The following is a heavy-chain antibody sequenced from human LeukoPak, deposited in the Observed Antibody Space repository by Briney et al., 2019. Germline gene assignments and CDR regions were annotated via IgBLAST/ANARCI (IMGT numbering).Heavy chain of an antibody. D-gene: IGHD2-2*01. CDR3: SRGYCSSTSCPGSFDY. Sequence: SVKVSFKASGGTFSSYAISWVRQAPGQGLEWMGGIIPIFGTANYAQKFQGRVTITTDESTSTAYMELSSLRSEDTAVYYCSRGYCSSTSCPGSFDYWGQGTLVTVSS. V-gene: IGHV1-69*05. CDR1: GGTFSSYA. J-gene: IGHJ4*02. CDR2: IIPIFGTA.